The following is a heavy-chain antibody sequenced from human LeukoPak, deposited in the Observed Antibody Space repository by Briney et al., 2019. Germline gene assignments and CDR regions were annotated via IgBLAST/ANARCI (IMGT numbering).Heavy chain of an antibody. CDR2: INPNSGGT. CDR1: GYTFTGYY. D-gene: IGHD7-27*01. J-gene: IGHJ5*02. Sequence: ASVKVSCKASGYTFTGYYIHWMRQAPGQGLEWMGWINPNSGGTNYAQKFQGRVTMTRDTSISTAYMELSRLRSDDTAVYYCARDRNWGRFWFDPWGQGTLVTVSS. V-gene: IGHV1-2*02. CDR3: ARDRNWGRFWFDP.